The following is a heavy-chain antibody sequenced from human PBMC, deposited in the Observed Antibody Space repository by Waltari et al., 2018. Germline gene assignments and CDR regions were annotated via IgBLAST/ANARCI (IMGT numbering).Heavy chain of an antibody. CDR1: GGSISSSSYY. D-gene: IGHD2-8*01. Sequence: QLQLQESGPGLVKPSETLSLTCTVSGGSISSSSYYWGWIRQPPGKGLEWIGSIYYSGGTDYNPSLKSRVTISVDTSKNQFSLKLSSVTAADTAVYYCARGGGYCTNGVCYTYYYYYMDVWGKGTTVTVSS. V-gene: IGHV4-39*07. CDR2: IYYSGGT. CDR3: ARGGGYCTNGVCYTYYYYYMDV. J-gene: IGHJ6*03.